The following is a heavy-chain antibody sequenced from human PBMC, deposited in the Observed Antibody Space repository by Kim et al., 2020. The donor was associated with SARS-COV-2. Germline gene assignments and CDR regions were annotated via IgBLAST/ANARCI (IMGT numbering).Heavy chain of an antibody. CDR2: ISSSSSYT. D-gene: IGHD3-10*01. J-gene: IGHJ4*02. V-gene: IGHV3-11*06. Sequence: GGSLRLSCATSGFTFSDYYMSWIRQAPGKGLEWVSYISSSSSYTNYADSVKGRFTISRDNAKNSLYLQMNSLRAEDTAVYYCARQGFGGAEPLLHWGQGTLVTVSS. CDR1: GFTFSDYY. CDR3: ARQGFGGAEPLLH.